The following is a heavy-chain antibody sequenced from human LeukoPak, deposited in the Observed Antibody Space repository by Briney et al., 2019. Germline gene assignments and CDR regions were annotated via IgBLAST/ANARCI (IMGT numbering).Heavy chain of an antibody. Sequence: PGRSLRLSCAASGFTFSSYGMVWVRQAPGKGLEWVAFIWHDGSNKYYADSVKGRFTISRDNSENTLFLQMNSLRPEDTAVYYCATSPYSYSPYYFDYWGQGTQVTVSS. D-gene: IGHD5-18*01. CDR3: ATSPYSYSPYYFDY. J-gene: IGHJ4*02. CDR1: GFTFSSYG. V-gene: IGHV3-33*01. CDR2: IWHDGSNK.